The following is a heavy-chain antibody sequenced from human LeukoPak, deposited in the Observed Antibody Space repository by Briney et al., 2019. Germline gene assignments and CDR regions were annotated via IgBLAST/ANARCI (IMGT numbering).Heavy chain of an antibody. CDR2: TYHSGST. CDR3: ARDLGQVARYYFDY. Sequence: SETLSLTCAVSGYSVRSGYYWGWIRQPPGKGLEWIGNTYHSGSTYYSPSLKSRVTISMDTSKNQFSLKLSSVTAADTAVYYCARDLGQVARYYFDYWGQGTLVTVSS. J-gene: IGHJ4*02. V-gene: IGHV4-38-2*02. D-gene: IGHD7-27*01. CDR1: GYSVRSGYY.